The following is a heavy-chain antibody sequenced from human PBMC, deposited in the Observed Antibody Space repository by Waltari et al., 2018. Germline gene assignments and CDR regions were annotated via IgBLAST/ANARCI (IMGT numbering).Heavy chain of an antibody. CDR3: ARSALGYCSGGSCLNWFDP. J-gene: IGHJ5*02. Sequence: EVQLVESGGGLVKPGGSLRLSCAASGFTFSSYSMNWVRQAPGKWLEWVSSISSSSSYIYYADSVKGRFTISRDNAKNSLYLQMNSLRAEDTAVYYCARSALGYCSGGSCLNWFDPWGQGTLVTVSS. CDR2: ISSSSSYI. D-gene: IGHD2-15*01. CDR1: GFTFSSYS. V-gene: IGHV3-21*01.